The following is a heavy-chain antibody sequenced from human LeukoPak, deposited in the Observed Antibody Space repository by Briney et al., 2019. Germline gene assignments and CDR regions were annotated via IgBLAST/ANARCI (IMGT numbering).Heavy chain of an antibody. CDR2: FDPEDGET. CDR3: ATPIGGWEWT. D-gene: IGHD1-26*01. CDR1: GYTLTELS. Sequence: RASVEVSCKVSGYTLTELSMHWVRQAPGKGLEWMGGFDPEDGETIYAQKFQGRVTMTEDTSTDTAYMELSSLRSEDTAVYYCATPIGGWEWTWGQGTLVTVSS. V-gene: IGHV1-24*01. J-gene: IGHJ5*02.